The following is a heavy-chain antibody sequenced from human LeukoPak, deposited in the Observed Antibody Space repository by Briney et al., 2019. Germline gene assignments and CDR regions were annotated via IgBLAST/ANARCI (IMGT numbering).Heavy chain of an antibody. D-gene: IGHD3-9*01. J-gene: IGHJ4*02. CDR3: ARGHYDVLASSYKWTPDY. CDR1: GFTFNTFN. V-gene: IGHV3-21*01. CDR2: INSGGDYK. Sequence: GGSLRLSCASSGFTFNTFNMNWFRQAPGKGLEWVSSINSGGDYKYYADSVKGRSTTSRDNAKNSLSLQLNTLRVEDTAIYYCARGHYDVLASSYKWTPDYWGQGTLVTVSS.